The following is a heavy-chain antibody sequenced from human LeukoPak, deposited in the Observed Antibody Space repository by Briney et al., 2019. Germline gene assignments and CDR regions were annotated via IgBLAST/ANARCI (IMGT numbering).Heavy chain of an antibody. CDR3: ARGMVGGTMYYYYYGMDV. Sequence: ASVKVSCKASGYTFTSYDINWVRQATGQGLEWMGWMNPNSGNTGYVQKFQGRVTMTRNTSISTAYMELSSLRSEDTAVYYCARGMVGGTMYYYYYGMDVWGQGTTVTVSS. CDR1: GYTFTSYD. V-gene: IGHV1-8*01. CDR2: MNPNSGNT. J-gene: IGHJ6*02. D-gene: IGHD2-15*01.